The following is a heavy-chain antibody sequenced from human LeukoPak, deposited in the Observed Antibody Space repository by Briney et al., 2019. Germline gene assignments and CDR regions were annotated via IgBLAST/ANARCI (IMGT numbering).Heavy chain of an antibody. D-gene: IGHD3-22*01. CDR3: ARIYDSSGYPFDY. CDR2: IYPGDSDT. Sequence: GESLKISCKGSGYSFTSYWIGWVRQMPGKGLEWMGIIYPGDSDTRYSPSLQGQVTISADKSISTAYLQWSSLKASDTAMYYCARIYDSSGYPFDYWGQGTLVTVSS. J-gene: IGHJ4*02. V-gene: IGHV5-51*01. CDR1: GYSFTSYW.